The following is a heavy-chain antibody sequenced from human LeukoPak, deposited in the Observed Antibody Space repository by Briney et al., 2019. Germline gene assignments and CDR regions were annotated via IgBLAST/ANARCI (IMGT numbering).Heavy chain of an antibody. CDR2: TYYRPKWYN. CDR1: GDSVSSNSAA. D-gene: IGHD3-22*01. V-gene: IGHV6-1*01. CDR3: ARESDGYYDSSGYYLSFDY. J-gene: IGHJ4*02. Sequence: SRTLSLTCAISGDSVSSNSAAWNWIRQSPSRGLEWLGRTYYRPKWYNDYAVSVKSRITINPDTSKNQFSLQLNSVTPEDTAVYYCARESDGYYDSSGYYLSFDYWGQGTLVTVSS.